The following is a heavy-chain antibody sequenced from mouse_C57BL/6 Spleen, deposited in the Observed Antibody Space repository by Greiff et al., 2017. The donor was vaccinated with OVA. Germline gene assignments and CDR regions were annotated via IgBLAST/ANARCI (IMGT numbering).Heavy chain of an antibody. J-gene: IGHJ3*01. CDR3: ARFYDYDGAWFAY. Sequence: VKLMESGAELARPGASVKLSCKASGYTFTSYGISWVKQRTGQGLEWIGEIYPRSGNTYYNEKFKGKATLTADKSSSTAYMELRSLTSEDSAVYFCARFYDYDGAWFAYWGQGTQVTVSA. D-gene: IGHD2-4*01. CDR1: GYTFTSYG. CDR2: IYPRSGNT. V-gene: IGHV1-81*01.